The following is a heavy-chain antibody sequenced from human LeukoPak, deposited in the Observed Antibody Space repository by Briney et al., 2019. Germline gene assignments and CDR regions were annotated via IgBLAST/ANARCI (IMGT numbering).Heavy chain of an antibody. Sequence: GGSLGLSCAASGFTFDDYTMHWVRQAPGKGLEWVSLISWDGGSTYYADSVKGRFTIFRVNSKNSLYLQMNSLRTEDTALYYCATGTDGSENYFDYWGQGTLVTVSS. CDR3: ATGTDGSENYFDY. CDR1: GFTFDDYT. D-gene: IGHD3-10*01. V-gene: IGHV3-43*01. CDR2: ISWDGGST. J-gene: IGHJ4*02.